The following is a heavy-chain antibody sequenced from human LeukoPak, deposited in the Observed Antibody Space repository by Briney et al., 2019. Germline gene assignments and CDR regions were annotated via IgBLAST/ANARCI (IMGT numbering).Heavy chain of an antibody. D-gene: IGHD1-1*01. CDR1: GGSISSNNW. J-gene: IGHJ4*02. V-gene: IGHV4-4*02. Sequence: PSETLSLTCAVSGGSISSNNWWGWVRQPPGKGLEWIGEIYHSGSPNYNPSLKSRVTISVDKSRNHFSLNLSSVTAADTAVYYCARVNVNNWHSCDYWGQGTLVTVSS. CDR2: IYHSGSP. CDR3: ARVNVNNWHSCDY.